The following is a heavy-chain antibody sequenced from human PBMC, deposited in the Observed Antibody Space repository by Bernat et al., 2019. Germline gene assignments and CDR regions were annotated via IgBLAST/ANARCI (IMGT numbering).Heavy chain of an antibody. J-gene: IGHJ4*02. V-gene: IGHV4-59*08. D-gene: IGHD1-26*01. Sequence: QVQLQESGPGLVKPSETLSLTCTVSSDSISSYYWSWIRQPPGDGLEWIGCVYYSRNSDYNPSLKSRATISIDTPKNQVSLKLNSVTAADTAVYFCARHRNKGESAPTFDYGGQGTLVTVAS. CDR3: ARHRNKGESAPTFDY. CDR1: SDSISSYY. CDR2: VYYSRNS.